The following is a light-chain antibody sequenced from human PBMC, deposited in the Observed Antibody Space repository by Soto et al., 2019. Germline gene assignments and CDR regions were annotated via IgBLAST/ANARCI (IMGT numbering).Light chain of an antibody. CDR2: DVS. CDR1: SSDVGGYNY. CDR3: SSYTSSSTLLLV. J-gene: IGLJ1*01. Sequence: QSVLTQPASVSGSPGQSITISCTGTSSDVGGYNYVSWYQQHPGKAPKLMIYDVSNRPSGVSNRFSGSKSGNTASLTISGLQAEDEADYYCSSYTSSSTLLLVFGTGTKVTV. V-gene: IGLV2-14*01.